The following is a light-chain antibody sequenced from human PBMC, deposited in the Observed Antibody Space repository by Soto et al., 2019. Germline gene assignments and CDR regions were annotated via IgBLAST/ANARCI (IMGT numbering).Light chain of an antibody. CDR2: EDN. Sequence: LTQPHSVSESPGKTVTISCTRSSGSIASNYVQWYQQRPGSAPTTVIYEDNQRPSGVPDRFSGSIDSSSNSASLTISGLKTEDEADYYCQSYDSSNPFWVFGGGTKVTVL. CDR1: SGSIASNY. V-gene: IGLV6-57*04. CDR3: QSYDSSNPFWV. J-gene: IGLJ3*02.